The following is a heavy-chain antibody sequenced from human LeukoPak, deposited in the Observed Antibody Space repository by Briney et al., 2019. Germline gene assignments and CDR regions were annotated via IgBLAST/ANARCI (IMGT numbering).Heavy chain of an antibody. CDR2: IGTAGDT. J-gene: IGHJ6*01. CDR3: AREGRIAAAGTTLYGMDV. CDR1: GFTFSSYD. V-gene: IGHV3-13*01. Sequence: PGGSLRLSCAASGFTFSSYDMNWVRQATGKGLGWVSAIGTAGDTYYPGSVKGRFTISRENAKNSLYLQMNSLRAGDTAVYYCAREGRIAAAGTTLYGMDVWGQGTTVTVSS. D-gene: IGHD6-13*01.